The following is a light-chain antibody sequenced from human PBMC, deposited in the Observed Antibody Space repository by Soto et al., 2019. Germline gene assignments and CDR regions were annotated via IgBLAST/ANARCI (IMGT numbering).Light chain of an antibody. CDR2: KTS. CDR3: QQYESYWT. J-gene: IGKJ1*01. Sequence: DIQMTQSPSTLSASIGDRVTITCRASETITNWLAWYQQKPGKAPKVLIYKTSSLESGVPSRFSGSGSGTEFTLTNNSLQPDDFATYYCQQYESYWTFGQGTKVEVK. CDR1: ETITNW. V-gene: IGKV1-5*03.